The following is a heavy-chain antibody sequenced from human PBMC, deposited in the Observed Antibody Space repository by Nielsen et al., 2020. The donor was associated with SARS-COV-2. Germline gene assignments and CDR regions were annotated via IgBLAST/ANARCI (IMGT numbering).Heavy chain of an antibody. V-gene: IGHV3-21*01. D-gene: IGHD3-9*01. CDR2: ISSSSSYI. Sequence: GESLKISCAASGFTFSSYSMNWVRQAPGKGLEWVSSISSSSSYIYYADSVKGRFTISRDNAKNSLYLQMNSLRAEDTAVYYCARGDYDILTGYYILYYFDYWDQGTLVTVSS. J-gene: IGHJ4*02. CDR3: ARGDYDILTGYYILYYFDY. CDR1: GFTFSSYS.